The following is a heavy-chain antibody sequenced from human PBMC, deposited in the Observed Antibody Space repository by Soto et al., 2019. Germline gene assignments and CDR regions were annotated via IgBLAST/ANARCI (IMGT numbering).Heavy chain of an antibody. CDR2: ISESGGST. V-gene: IGHV3-23*01. Sequence: ILFSADPRISLNEYAISWVRQPPVKELEWVSVISESGGSTHYADSVRGRFTVSRDNSKNSLSLRMNSLRDEDTAVYFCAKRSRYSSGWYSPIFDYWGQGALVTVSS. CDR3: AKRSRYSSGWYSPIFDY. J-gene: IGHJ4*02. D-gene: IGHD6-13*01. CDR1: RISLNEYA.